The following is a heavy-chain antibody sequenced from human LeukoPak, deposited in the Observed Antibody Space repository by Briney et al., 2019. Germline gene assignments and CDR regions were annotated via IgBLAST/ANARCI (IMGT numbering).Heavy chain of an antibody. D-gene: IGHD6-19*01. V-gene: IGHV6-1*01. CDR2: TYYRSKWYS. Sequence: SQTLSLTCAISGDGVSSKNGAWNWVRQSPSRGLEGLGRTYYRSKWYSDYAESVQGRMAINTDTSKNEFSLQLHSVTPEDTAVYYCARAVGTSGWYTFDYWGQGTLVTVSS. CDR3: ARAVGTSGWYTFDY. J-gene: IGHJ4*02. CDR1: GDGVSSKNGA.